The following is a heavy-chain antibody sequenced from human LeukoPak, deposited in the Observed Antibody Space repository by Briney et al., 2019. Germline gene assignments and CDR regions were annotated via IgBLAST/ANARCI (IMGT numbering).Heavy chain of an antibody. CDR2: INPSGGST. D-gene: IGHD4-17*01. CDR3: AAGGTVTNAFDI. CDR1: GYTFTSY. Sequence: ASVKVSCKASGYTFTSYMHWVRQAPGQGLEWMGIINPSGGSTSYAQKFQGRVTMTRDTSTSTVHMELSSLRSEDTAVYYCAAGGTVTNAFDIWGQGTMVTVSS. J-gene: IGHJ3*02. V-gene: IGHV1-46*01.